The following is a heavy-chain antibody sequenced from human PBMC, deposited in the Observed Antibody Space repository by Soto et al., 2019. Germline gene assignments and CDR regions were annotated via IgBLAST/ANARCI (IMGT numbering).Heavy chain of an antibody. CDR2: IDYSGST. Sequence: PSETLSLSCTVSGCSISSSSYYWGWIRQPPGKGLEWIGSIDYSGSTYYNPSLKSRVTISVDTSKNQFSLKLSSVTAADTAAYYCARRGATVTTRGYYYYYYMDVWGKGTTVTVS. D-gene: IGHD4-17*01. J-gene: IGHJ6*03. CDR1: GCSISSSSYY. V-gene: IGHV4-39*01. CDR3: ARRGATVTTRGYYYYYYMDV.